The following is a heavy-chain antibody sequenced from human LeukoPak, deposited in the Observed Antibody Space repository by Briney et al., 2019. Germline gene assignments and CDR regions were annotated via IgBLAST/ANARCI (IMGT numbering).Heavy chain of an antibody. CDR1: GVSISNYY. CDR3: ARSYGSGNYFDY. J-gene: IGHJ4*02. CDR2: IYYSGSA. V-gene: IGHV4-59*01. D-gene: IGHD3-10*01. Sequence: SETLSLTCTVSGVSISNYYWSWIRQPPGKGLEWIGYIYYSGSAKYNPSLKSRVTISVDTSKNQFSLKLSSVTAADTAVYYCARSYGSGNYFDYWGQGTLVTVSS.